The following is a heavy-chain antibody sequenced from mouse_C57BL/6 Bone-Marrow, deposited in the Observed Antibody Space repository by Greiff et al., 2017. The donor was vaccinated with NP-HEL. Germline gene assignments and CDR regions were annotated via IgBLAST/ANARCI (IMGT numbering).Heavy chain of an antibody. Sequence: EVQLQQSGTVLARPGASVKMSCKTSGYTFTSYWMHWVKQRPGQGLEWIGAIYPGNSDTSYNQKFKGKAKLTAVTSASTAYMELSSLTNEDSAVYYCTRGRGLRPLYFDYWGQGTTLTVSS. CDR3: TRGRGLRPLYFDY. V-gene: IGHV1-5*01. CDR2: IYPGNSDT. J-gene: IGHJ2*01. CDR1: GYTFTSYW. D-gene: IGHD2-4*01.